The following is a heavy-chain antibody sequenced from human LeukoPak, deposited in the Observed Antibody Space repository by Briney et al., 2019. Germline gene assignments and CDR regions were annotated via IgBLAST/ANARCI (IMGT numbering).Heavy chain of an antibody. CDR2: IYHSGST. V-gene: IGHV4-30-2*01. CDR1: GGSISSGGYS. Sequence: SETLSLTCAVSGGSISSGGYSWSWIRQPPGKGLEWIGYIYHSGSTYYNPSLKSRVTISVERSKNQFSLKLSSVTAADTAVYYCARALSTTYFDYWGQGTLVTVSS. CDR3: ARALSTTYFDY. J-gene: IGHJ4*02. D-gene: IGHD1-1*01.